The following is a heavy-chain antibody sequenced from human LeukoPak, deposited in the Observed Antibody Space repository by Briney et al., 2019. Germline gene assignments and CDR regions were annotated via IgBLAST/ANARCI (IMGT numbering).Heavy chain of an antibody. D-gene: IGHD3-10*01. CDR2: INAGTGNT. Sequence: ASVKASCKASGYTFTRYAMHWVRQAPGQRLEWIGWINAGTGNTKYSQTFQRRVTITRDTSASTAYMELSSLRSEDTAVYYCARDDGSSYYGPGGGMDVWGKGTTVTVSP. J-gene: IGHJ6*04. CDR3: ARDDGSSYYGPGGGMDV. CDR1: GYTFTRYA. V-gene: IGHV1-3*01.